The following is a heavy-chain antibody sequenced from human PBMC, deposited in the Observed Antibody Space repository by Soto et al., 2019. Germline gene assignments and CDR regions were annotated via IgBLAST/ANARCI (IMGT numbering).Heavy chain of an antibody. D-gene: IGHD6-13*01. Sequence: QVQLVESGGGVVQPGRSLRLSCAASGFTFSSYGMHWVRQAPGKGLEWVAVMWYDGSNKYYADSVKGRFTISRDNSKNTLYRQMNSQRAEDTAVYYCASPGGISAAGDNWFDPWGQGTLVTVFS. CDR1: GFTFSSYG. J-gene: IGHJ5*02. CDR3: ASPGGISAAGDNWFDP. CDR2: MWYDGSNK. V-gene: IGHV3-33*01.